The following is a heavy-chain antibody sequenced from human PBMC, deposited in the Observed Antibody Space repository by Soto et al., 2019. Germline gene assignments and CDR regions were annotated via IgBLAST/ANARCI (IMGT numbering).Heavy chain of an antibody. CDR3: VKAVYLLDFDY. Sequence: GGSLRLSCAASGFTFSSYAMTWVRQAPGKGLEWVSTISGTGGNTYYADSVKGRFTISRDNSKNTVYLQMNSLRAEDTAVYYCVKAVYLLDFDYWGQGALVTFSS. D-gene: IGHD1-20*01. V-gene: IGHV3-23*01. CDR1: GFTFSSYA. CDR2: ISGTGGNT. J-gene: IGHJ4*02.